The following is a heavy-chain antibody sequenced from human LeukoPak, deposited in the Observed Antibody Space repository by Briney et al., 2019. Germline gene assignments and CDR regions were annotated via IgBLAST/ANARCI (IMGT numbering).Heavy chain of an antibody. CDR1: GGSFSGYY. V-gene: IGHV4-34*01. CDR2: INHSGST. Sequence: SATLSLTCAVYGGSFSGYYWSWIRQPPGKGLEWIGEINHSGSTNYNPSLKSRVTISVDTSKNQFSLKLSSVTAADTAVYYCARGGPRSYGGRRGAFDIWGQGTMVTVSS. J-gene: IGHJ3*02. CDR3: ARGGPRSYGGRRGAFDI. D-gene: IGHD5-18*01.